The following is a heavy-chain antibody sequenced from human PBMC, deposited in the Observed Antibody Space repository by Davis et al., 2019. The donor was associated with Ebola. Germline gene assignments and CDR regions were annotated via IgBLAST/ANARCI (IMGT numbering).Heavy chain of an antibody. Sequence: GESLKISCKGSGYSFTNYWIGWVRQMPGKGLEWMGIIYPGDSGTRYSPSFQGQVTISADKSSNTAYLQWSSLQAADTAIYYCARHRDYDDVDRHFQYYFDYWGQGTLVTVSS. CDR1: GYSFTNYW. J-gene: IGHJ4*02. CDR3: ARHRDYDDVDRHFQYYFDY. D-gene: IGHD3-22*01. CDR2: IYPGDSGT. V-gene: IGHV5-51*01.